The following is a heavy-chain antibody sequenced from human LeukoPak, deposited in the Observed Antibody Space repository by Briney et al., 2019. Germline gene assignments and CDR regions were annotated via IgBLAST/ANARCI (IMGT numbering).Heavy chain of an antibody. J-gene: IGHJ4*02. D-gene: IGHD3-10*01. Sequence: GGSLRLSCAASGFTFSNYWVHWVRQAPGKGLVWVSRINRDGSTTKYADYVKGRFTVSRDNAKNTLNLQMNSLRAEDTAVYYCARDKKSGESSEIDYWGQGTLVTVSS. CDR2: INRDGSTT. CDR3: ARDKKSGESSEIDY. CDR1: GFTFSNYW. V-gene: IGHV3-74*03.